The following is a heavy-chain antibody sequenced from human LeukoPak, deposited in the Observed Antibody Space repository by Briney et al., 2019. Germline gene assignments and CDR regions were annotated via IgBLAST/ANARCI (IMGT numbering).Heavy chain of an antibody. Sequence: GRSLRLSCAASGFTFSSYAMHWVRQAPGKGLEWVAVISYDGSNKYYADSVKGRFTISRDNSKNTLYLQMNSLRAEDTAVYYCARSRVTTVTTDAFDIWGQGTMVTVSS. J-gene: IGHJ3*02. CDR3: ARSRVTTVTTDAFDI. CDR2: ISYDGSNK. D-gene: IGHD4-17*01. CDR1: GFTFSSYA. V-gene: IGHV3-30-3*01.